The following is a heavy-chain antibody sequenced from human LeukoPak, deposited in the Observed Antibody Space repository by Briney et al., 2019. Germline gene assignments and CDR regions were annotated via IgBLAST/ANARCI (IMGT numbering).Heavy chain of an antibody. Sequence: GASVKVSCMASGYPFTTYGFSWVRQAPGQGLEWMGWISAYNGNTNYAQKFQGRVTMTTDTSTRTAYMELRSLRSDDTAVYYCARGSSSWTGYFDYWGQGTLITVSS. CDR1: GYPFTTYG. CDR2: ISAYNGNT. D-gene: IGHD6-13*01. V-gene: IGHV1-18*01. CDR3: ARGSSSWTGYFDY. J-gene: IGHJ4*02.